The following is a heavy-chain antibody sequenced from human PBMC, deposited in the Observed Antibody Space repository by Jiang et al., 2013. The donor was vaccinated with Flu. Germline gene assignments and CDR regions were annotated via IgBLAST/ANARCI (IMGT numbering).Heavy chain of an antibody. CDR3: ARERLGPSTVTTFPLDS. J-gene: IGHJ4*02. Sequence: SGGSISSRSYYWGWIRQPPGKGLEWIGSIFYTGITYCNPSLKSRVSISVDTSKNQVSLKVVSLTAADTAVYFCARERLGPSTVTTFPLDSWGQGTLVTVSS. CDR1: GGSISSRSYY. CDR2: IFYTGIT. D-gene: IGHD4-17*01. V-gene: IGHV4-39*02.